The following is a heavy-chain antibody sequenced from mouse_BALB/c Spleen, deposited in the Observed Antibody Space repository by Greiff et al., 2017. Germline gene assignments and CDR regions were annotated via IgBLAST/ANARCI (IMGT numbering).Heavy chain of an antibody. V-gene: IGHV14-1*02. CDR1: GFNIKDYY. CDR3: ARRDYGAMDY. Sequence: EVQLQQSGAELVRPGALVKLSCKASGFNIKDYYMHWVKQRPEQGLEWIGWIDPENGNTIYDPKFQGKASITADTSSNTAYLQLSSLTSEDTAVYYCARRDYGAMDYWGQGTSVTVSS. CDR2: IDPENGNT. J-gene: IGHJ4*01.